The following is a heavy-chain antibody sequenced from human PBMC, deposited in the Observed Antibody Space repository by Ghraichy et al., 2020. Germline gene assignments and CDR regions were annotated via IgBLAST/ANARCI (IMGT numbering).Heavy chain of an antibody. CDR3: AREGRRGSSGYSSWSDP. V-gene: IGHV4-39*02. CDR1: GGSISSSSYY. D-gene: IGHD3-22*01. Sequence: SETLSLTCTVSGGSISSSSYYWGWIRQPPGKGLEWIGSIYYSGSTYYNPSLKSRVTISVDTSKNQFSLKLSSVTAADTAVYYCAREGRRGSSGYSSWSDPWGQGTLVTVSS. CDR2: IYYSGST. J-gene: IGHJ5*02.